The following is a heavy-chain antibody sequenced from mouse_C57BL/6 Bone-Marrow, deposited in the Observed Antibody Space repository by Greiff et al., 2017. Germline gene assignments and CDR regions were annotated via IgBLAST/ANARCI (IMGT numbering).Heavy chain of an antibody. V-gene: IGHV1-69*01. CDR2: IDPSDSYT. J-gene: IGHJ4*01. Sequence: QVQLQQPGAELVMPGASVKLSCKASGYTFTSHWMHWVKQRPGQGLEWIGEIDPSDSYTNYNQKFKGKSTLTVDKSSSTAYMQLSSLTSEDSAVYYCARRYYGSSGAMDYWGQGTSVTVSS. CDR1: GYTFTSHW. D-gene: IGHD1-1*01. CDR3: ARRYYGSSGAMDY.